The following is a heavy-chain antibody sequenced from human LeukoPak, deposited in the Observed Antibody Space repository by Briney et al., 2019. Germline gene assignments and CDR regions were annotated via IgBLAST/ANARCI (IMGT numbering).Heavy chain of an antibody. D-gene: IGHD1-26*01. V-gene: IGHV3-74*01. CDR2: IKTDGSIT. CDR3: ARVGLGEWYFDL. CDR1: GFTFSSYG. Sequence: PGGSLRLSCAASGFTFSSYGMHWVRQAPGKGLVWVSRIKTDGSITSYADSVKGRFTISRDNAKNTLYVQMNSLRVEDTAVYYCARVGLGEWYFDLWGRGTLVTVSS. J-gene: IGHJ2*01.